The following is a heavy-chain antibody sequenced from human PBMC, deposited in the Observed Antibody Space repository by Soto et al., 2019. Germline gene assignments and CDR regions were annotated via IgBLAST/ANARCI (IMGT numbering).Heavy chain of an antibody. CDR3: TTDIGRYGMHV. D-gene: IGHD1-26*01. J-gene: IGHJ6*02. V-gene: IGHV3-15*01. CDR1: GFTFSNAW. Sequence: GGSLRLSCAASGFTFSNAWMSWVRQAPGKGLEWVGRIKSKTDGGTTDYAAPVKGRFTISRDDSKNTMYLQMNSLKTEDTAVYYCTTDIGRYGMHVWVQGTTVTVSS. CDR2: IKSKTDGGTT.